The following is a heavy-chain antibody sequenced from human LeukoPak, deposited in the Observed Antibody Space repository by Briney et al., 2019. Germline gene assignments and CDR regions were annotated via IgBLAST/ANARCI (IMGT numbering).Heavy chain of an antibody. V-gene: IGHV1-2*06. Sequence: ASVKVSCKASGYTFTSYGISWVRQAPGQGLEWMGRINPNSGGTNYAQKFQGRVTMTRDTSISTGYMEVSRLTSDDTAVYYCAKGELQYFDYWGQGTLVTVSS. J-gene: IGHJ4*02. D-gene: IGHD1-7*01. CDR2: INPNSGGT. CDR1: GYTFTSYG. CDR3: AKGELQYFDY.